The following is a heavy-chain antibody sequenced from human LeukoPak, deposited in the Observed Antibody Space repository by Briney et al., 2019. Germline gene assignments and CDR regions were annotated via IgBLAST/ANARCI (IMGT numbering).Heavy chain of an antibody. D-gene: IGHD6-13*01. Sequence: ASVKVSCKPSGYIFTSYGLSWVRQAPGHGLEWMGWISAYNGNTNYAQKVQGRVTMTTETSTRTAYMELGSLISDDTAVYYCARNLGTAGVYYGMDVWGQGTTVTVSS. J-gene: IGHJ6*02. V-gene: IGHV1-18*01. CDR3: ARNLGTAGVYYGMDV. CDR2: ISAYNGNT. CDR1: GYIFTSYG.